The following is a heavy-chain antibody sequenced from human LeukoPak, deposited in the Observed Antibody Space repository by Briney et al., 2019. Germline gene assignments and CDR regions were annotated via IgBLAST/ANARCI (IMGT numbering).Heavy chain of an antibody. J-gene: IGHJ4*02. V-gene: IGHV1-2*04. D-gene: IGHD3-22*01. CDR1: GYTFTGYY. CDR3: AINHYYYDSSGYPPSTPPLDY. Sequence: ASVKVSCKASGYTFTGYYMHWVRQAPGQGLEWMGRINPNSGGTNYAQKFQGWVTMTRDTSISTAYMELSRLRSDDTAVYYCAINHYYYDSSGYPPSTPPLDYWGQGTLVTVSS. CDR2: INPNSGGT.